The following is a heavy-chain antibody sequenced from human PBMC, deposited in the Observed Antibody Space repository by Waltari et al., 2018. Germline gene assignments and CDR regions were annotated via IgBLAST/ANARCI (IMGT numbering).Heavy chain of an antibody. D-gene: IGHD3-22*01. Sequence: EVQLVESGGGLVQPGGSLRLSCAASGFTFSSYWMHWVRQAPGKGLVWVSRINSDGSRTSYADSVKGRFTNSRDNAKTTLYLQMNSLRAEDTAVYYCARDGPHYYDSSGYDYWGQGTLVTVSS. CDR3: ARDGPHYYDSSGYDY. CDR2: INSDGSRT. V-gene: IGHV3-74*01. CDR1: GFTFSSYW. J-gene: IGHJ4*02.